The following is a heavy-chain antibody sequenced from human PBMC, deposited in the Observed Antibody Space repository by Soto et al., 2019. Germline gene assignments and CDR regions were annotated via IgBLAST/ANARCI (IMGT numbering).Heavy chain of an antibody. J-gene: IGHJ3*02. V-gene: IGHV3-33*01. Sequence: QVHLVESGGGVVQPGRSLRLSCAASGFTFSTYGMHWVRQAPGEGLEWVAVRWYDGSNKYYADSVKGRFTISRDNSKNTLYLQMNSLRAEDTAVYYCARDKDGDSHAFDIWGQGTMVIVSS. D-gene: IGHD4-17*01. CDR2: RWYDGSNK. CDR1: GFTFSTYG. CDR3: ARDKDGDSHAFDI.